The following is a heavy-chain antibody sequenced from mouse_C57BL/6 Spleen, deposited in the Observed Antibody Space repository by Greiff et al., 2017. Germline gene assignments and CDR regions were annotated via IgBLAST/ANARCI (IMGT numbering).Heavy chain of an antibody. V-gene: IGHV1-76*01. CDR2: IYPGSGNT. Sequence: VQLQQSGAELVRPGASVKLSCKASGYTFTDYYINWVKQRPGQGLEWIARIYPGSGNTYYNEKFKGKATLTAEKSSSTAYMQLSSLTSEDSAVYFCARWELTGTRGYFDYWGQGTTLTVSS. J-gene: IGHJ2*01. CDR3: ARWELTGTRGYFDY. D-gene: IGHD4-1*01. CDR1: GYTFTDYY.